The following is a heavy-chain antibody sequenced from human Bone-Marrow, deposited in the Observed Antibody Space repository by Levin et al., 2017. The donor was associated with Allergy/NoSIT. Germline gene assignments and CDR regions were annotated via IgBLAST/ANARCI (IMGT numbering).Heavy chain of an antibody. D-gene: IGHD3-3*01. J-gene: IGHJ4*02. Sequence: PSETLSLTCAVYGGSFSGYYWSWIRQPPGKGLEWIGEISQTGITNYNPSLKSRVTMSVDTSKNPFLLNLTPVTAADTAVYYCARGFWNGFSTWGFDHWGQGTLVTVSS. CDR2: ISQTGIT. V-gene: IGHV4-34*01. CDR3: ARGFWNGFSTWGFDH. CDR1: GGSFSGYY.